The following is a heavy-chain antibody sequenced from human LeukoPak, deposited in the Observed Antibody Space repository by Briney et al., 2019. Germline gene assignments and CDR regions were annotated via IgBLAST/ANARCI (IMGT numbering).Heavy chain of an antibody. CDR2: IKSKTDGGTT. J-gene: IGHJ5*02. V-gene: IGHV3-15*01. D-gene: IGHD1-26*01. CDR1: GFTFGDYA. CDR3: RTLVGPTFP. Sequence: GGSLRLSCTAFGFTFGDYAMSWVRQAPGKGLEWVGRIKSKTDGGTTDYAAPVKGRFTISRDDSKNTLYLQMNSLKTEDTAVYYCRTLVGPTFPWGQGTLVTVSS.